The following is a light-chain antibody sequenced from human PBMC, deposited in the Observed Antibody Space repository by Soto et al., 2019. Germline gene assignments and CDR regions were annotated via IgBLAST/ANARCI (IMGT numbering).Light chain of an antibody. Sequence: DTQLTQSPPSLSASVGDRVTITCQASHHISDYLNWYQQKPGKAPKLLIYDASKLETGVPSRFSGSRSGTDFTFTISSLQPEDSATYYCHQYFNPRTFGGGTKVEIK. CDR2: DAS. CDR3: HQYFNPRT. V-gene: IGKV1-33*01. J-gene: IGKJ4*01. CDR1: HHISDY.